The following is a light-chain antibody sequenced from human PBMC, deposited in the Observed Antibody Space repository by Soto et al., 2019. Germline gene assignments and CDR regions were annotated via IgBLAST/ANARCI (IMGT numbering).Light chain of an antibody. CDR3: HHYNTYST. CDR1: QSNSSY. CDR2: KAS. V-gene: IGKV1-5*03. J-gene: IGKJ1*01. Sequence: DIEMTQSPSSLPASVGARVTITRRASQSNSSYLNWYQQKPGKARKVLIYKASTLKSGVPSRFSGSGSGTEFTLTISSMQPDDFATYYCHHYNTYSTFGQGTKVDIK.